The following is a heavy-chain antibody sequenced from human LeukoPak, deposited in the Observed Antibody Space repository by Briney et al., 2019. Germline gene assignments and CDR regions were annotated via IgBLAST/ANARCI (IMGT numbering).Heavy chain of an antibody. J-gene: IGHJ3*02. CDR2: IIPIFGTA. D-gene: IGHD3-3*01. CDR1: GGTFSSYA. V-gene: IGHV1-69*05. CDR3: ARDPQAPHYDFWSGHSDASDI. Sequence: SVKVSCKASGGTFSSYAISWVRQAPGQGLEWMGRIIPIFGTANYAQKFQGRVTITTDESTSTAYMELSSLRSEDTAVYYCARDPQAPHYDFWSGHSDASDIWGQGTMVTVSS.